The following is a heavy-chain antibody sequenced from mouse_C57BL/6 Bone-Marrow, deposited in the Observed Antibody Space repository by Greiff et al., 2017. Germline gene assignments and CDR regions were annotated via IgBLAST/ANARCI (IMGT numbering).Heavy chain of an antibody. V-gene: IGHV1-7*01. CDR3: ARNWLDAMDY. D-gene: IGHD4-1*01. CDR2: INPSSGYT. J-gene: IGHJ4*01. CDR1: GYTFTSYG. Sequence: VQGVESGAELAKPGASVKLSCKASGYTFTSYGMHWVKPRPGQGLEWIGYINPSSGYTKYNQKFKDKATLTADKSSSTDYMQLSSLTYEVAAVYYCARNWLDAMDYWGQGTSVTVSS.